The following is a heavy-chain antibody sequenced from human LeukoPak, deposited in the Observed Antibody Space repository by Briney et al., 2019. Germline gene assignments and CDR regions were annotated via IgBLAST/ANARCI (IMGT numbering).Heavy chain of an antibody. D-gene: IGHD3-22*01. Sequence: GESLKISCKGSGYSLTSYWIGWVRQMPGKGLEWMGIIYPGDSDTRYSPSFQGQVTISADKSISTAYLQWSSLKASDTAMYYCARQEVYYDSSGTKGGDWFDPWGQGTLVTVSS. CDR1: GYSLTSYW. CDR2: IYPGDSDT. J-gene: IGHJ5*02. V-gene: IGHV5-51*01. CDR3: ARQEVYYDSSGTKGGDWFDP.